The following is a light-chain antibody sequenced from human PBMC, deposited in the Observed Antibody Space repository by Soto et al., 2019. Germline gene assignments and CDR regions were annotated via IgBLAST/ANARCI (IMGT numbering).Light chain of an antibody. CDR3: QQFGNSPTT. CDR1: QSVDSNY. J-gene: IGKJ5*01. Sequence: EIVLTQSPGTLSLSPGERATLSCRASQSVDSNYLAWYQHKPGQAPRLLISDASKRATDIPDRFSGSESGTDFTLTISRLEPEDFAVYYCQQFGNSPTTFGQGTRLEIK. V-gene: IGKV3-20*01. CDR2: DAS.